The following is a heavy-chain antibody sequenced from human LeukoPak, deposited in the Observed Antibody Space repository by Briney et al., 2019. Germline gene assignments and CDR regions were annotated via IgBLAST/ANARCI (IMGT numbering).Heavy chain of an antibody. CDR3: ARGSTVPNWYFDL. CDR2: ISSSSSYI. D-gene: IGHD4-17*01. J-gene: IGHJ2*01. Sequence: PGGSLRLSCAASGFTFSSYTMNWVRQAPGKGLEWVSSISSSSSYIYYADSVKGRFTISRDNAKNSLYLQMNSLRAEDTAVYYCARGSTVPNWYFDLWGRGTLVTVSS. CDR1: GFTFSSYT. V-gene: IGHV3-21*01.